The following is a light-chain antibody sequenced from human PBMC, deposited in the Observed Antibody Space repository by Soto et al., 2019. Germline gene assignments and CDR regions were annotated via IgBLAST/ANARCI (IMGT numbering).Light chain of an antibody. Sequence: EIVLTQSPGTLSLSPGERATLSCRASQSLSSYLAWYQQKPGQAPRLLIYGASSRATGIPDRLSGSGSVTDFTLTISRLEPEDFAVYYCRQYGSSPSYTFGQGTKLEIK. CDR1: QSLSSY. V-gene: IGKV3-20*01. CDR3: RQYGSSPSYT. CDR2: GAS. J-gene: IGKJ2*01.